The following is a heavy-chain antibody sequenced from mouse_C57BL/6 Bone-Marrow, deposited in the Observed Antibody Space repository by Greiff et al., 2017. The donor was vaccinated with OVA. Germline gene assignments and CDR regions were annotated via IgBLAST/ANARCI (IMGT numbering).Heavy chain of an antibody. D-gene: IGHD2-2*01. J-gene: IGHJ2*01. CDR3: ARSDRLRDYMDY. CDR1: GYTFTDYY. Sequence: QLQESGAELVRPGASVKLSCKASGYTFTDYYISWVKQRPGQGLELIARIYPGSGNIYYHEKFKGKATLTAEKSSSTAYMPLSSLTSDDAAAYVCARSDRLRDYMDYGGQGTTLTVSS. V-gene: IGHV1-76*01. CDR2: IYPGSGNI.